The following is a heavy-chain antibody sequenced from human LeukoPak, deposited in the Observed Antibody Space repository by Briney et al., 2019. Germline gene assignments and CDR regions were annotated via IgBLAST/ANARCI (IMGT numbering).Heavy chain of an antibody. V-gene: IGHV3-48*01. CDR2: ISSGSSTI. CDR3: ARDGSSSHAFDI. D-gene: IGHD6-6*01. CDR1: GFTFSTYS. J-gene: IGHJ3*02. Sequence: GSLRLSCAASGFTFSTYSMSWVRQAPGKGLEWISYISSGSSTIYYADSVKGRFTVSRDNAKNSLYLQMNSLRAEDTAVYYCARDGSSSHAFDIWGQGTMVTVSS.